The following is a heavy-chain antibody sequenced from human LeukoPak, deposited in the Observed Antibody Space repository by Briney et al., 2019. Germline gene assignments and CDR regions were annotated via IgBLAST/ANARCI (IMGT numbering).Heavy chain of an antibody. D-gene: IGHD1-1*01. J-gene: IGHJ4*02. V-gene: IGHV3-15*01. CDR1: GFTFSDAW. CDR2: IKTKTDGGTT. Sequence: GGSLRLSCAASGFTFSDAWMSWVRQAPGKGLEWVGRIKTKTDGGTTDYAAPVKGRFTISRDDSKNTLYLHMNSLKTEDTAVVFRNTGWIRWYKYWGQGTLVTVSS. CDR3: NTGWIRWYKY.